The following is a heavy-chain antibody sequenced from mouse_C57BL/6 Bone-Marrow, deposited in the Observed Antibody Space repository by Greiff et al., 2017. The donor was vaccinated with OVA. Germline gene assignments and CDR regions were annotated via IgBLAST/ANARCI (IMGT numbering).Heavy chain of an antibody. CDR1: GYTFTSYW. Sequence: VQLQQPGAELVMPGASVKLSCKASGYTFTSYWMHWVKQRPGQGLEWIGEIDPSDSYTNYNQKFKGKSTLTVDQSSSTAYMQLSSLTSEDSAVYYCARGALLWYQYYAMDYWGQGTSVTVSS. V-gene: IGHV1-69*01. J-gene: IGHJ4*01. CDR2: IDPSDSYT. CDR3: ARGALLWYQYYAMDY. D-gene: IGHD1-1*02.